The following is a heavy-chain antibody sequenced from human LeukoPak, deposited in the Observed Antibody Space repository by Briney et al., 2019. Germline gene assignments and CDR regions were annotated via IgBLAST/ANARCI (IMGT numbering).Heavy chain of an antibody. D-gene: IGHD5-18*01. Sequence: GGSLRFSCAASGFTFDDYVMHWVRHAPGKGLEWVSFISGDGGATYYADSAKGRFTISRDNGRKSLYLQMHSLRTEDTALYYCAKGGYTYGGRLFDYWGQGTLVTVSS. J-gene: IGHJ4*02. CDR1: GFTFDDYV. CDR2: ISGDGGAT. CDR3: AKGGYTYGGRLFDY. V-gene: IGHV3-43*02.